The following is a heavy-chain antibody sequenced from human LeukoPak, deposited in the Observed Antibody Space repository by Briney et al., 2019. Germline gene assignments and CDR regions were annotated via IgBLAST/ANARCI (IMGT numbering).Heavy chain of an antibody. CDR3: ARGITYYDFWSGYYGRTLDYYYGMDV. D-gene: IGHD3-3*01. J-gene: IGHJ6*02. V-gene: IGHV1-8*01. Sequence: ASVKVSCKASGYTFTSYDINWVRQATGQELEWMGWMNPNSGNTGYAQKFQGRVTMTRNTSISTAYMELSSLRSEDTAVYYCARGITYYDFWSGYYGRTLDYYYGMDVWGQGTTVTVSS. CDR1: GYTFTSYD. CDR2: MNPNSGNT.